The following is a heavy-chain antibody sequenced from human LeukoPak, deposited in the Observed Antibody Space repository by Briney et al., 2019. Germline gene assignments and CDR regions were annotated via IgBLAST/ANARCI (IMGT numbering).Heavy chain of an antibody. J-gene: IGHJ4*02. CDR2: ISGSGGST. CDR3: AKVPRVYDSTYFDY. Sequence: GGSPRLSCAASGFTFSSYAMSWVRQAPGKGLEWVSAISGSGGSTYYADSVKGRFTISRDNSKNTLYLQMNSLRAEDTAVYYCAKVPRVYDSTYFDYWGQGTLVTVSS. V-gene: IGHV3-23*01. CDR1: GFTFSSYA. D-gene: IGHD3-22*01.